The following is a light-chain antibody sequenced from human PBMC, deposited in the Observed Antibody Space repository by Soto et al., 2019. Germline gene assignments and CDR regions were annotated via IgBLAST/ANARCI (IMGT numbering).Light chain of an antibody. CDR2: GAS. Sequence: EIVLTQSPGTLSLSPGERATLSCRASQSVSSYLAWYQQKPGQAPRLLIYGASSRATGIPDRFSGRGAGTDFTLTISRLEPNAFAVYYCQQYGRPSRTFGQGTKVEIK. V-gene: IGKV3-20*01. CDR3: QQYGRPSRT. J-gene: IGKJ1*01. CDR1: QSVSSY.